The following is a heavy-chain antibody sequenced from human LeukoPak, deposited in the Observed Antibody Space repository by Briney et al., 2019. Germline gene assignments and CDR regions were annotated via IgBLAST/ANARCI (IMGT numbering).Heavy chain of an antibody. J-gene: IGHJ5*02. CDR1: GGSISSGGYY. CDR3: AREGQANWFDP. Sequence: SQTLFLTCTVSGGSISSGGYYWSWIRQHPGKGLEWIGYIYYSGSTYYNPSLKSRVTISVDTSKNQFSLKLSSVTAADTAVYYCAREGQANWFDPWGQGTLVTVSS. V-gene: IGHV4-31*03. CDR2: IYYSGST.